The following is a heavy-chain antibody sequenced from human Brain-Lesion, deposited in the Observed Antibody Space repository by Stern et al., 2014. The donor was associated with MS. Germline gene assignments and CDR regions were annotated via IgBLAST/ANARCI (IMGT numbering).Heavy chain of an antibody. V-gene: IGHV3-69-1*01. CDR2: ISRSGTI. CDR3: ATLDA. CDR1: GFTFSDYS. Sequence: EVQLLQSGGGLVQPGGSLRLSCAASGFTFSDYSINWVRQAPGKGLEWISSISRSGTIYYADSVKGRFTISRDNAKSSLYLHMNTLRGEDTAVYYCATLDAWGQGTLVTVSS. J-gene: IGHJ5*02.